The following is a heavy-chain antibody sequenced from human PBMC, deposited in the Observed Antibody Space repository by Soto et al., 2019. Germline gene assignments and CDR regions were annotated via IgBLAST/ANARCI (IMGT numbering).Heavy chain of an antibody. Sequence: QVQLVQSGAEVKKPGASVKVSCKASGYTFTGYYMHWVRQAPGQGLEWMGWINPTSGGTNYAQKFQGRVTMTRDTSISTAYMELSRLRSDDTAVYYCARSRVRGSSVYFPPSRWGQGTLVTVSS. CDR1: GYTFTGYY. V-gene: IGHV1-2*02. D-gene: IGHD3-22*01. CDR3: ARSRVRGSSVYFPPSR. J-gene: IGHJ4*02. CDR2: INPTSGGT.